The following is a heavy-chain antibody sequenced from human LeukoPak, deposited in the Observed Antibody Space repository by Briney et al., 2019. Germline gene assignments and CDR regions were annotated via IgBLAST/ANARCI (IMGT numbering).Heavy chain of an antibody. Sequence: ASVKVSCKASGYTFTSYDINWVRQATGQGFEWMGWMNPNSGNTGYAQKFQGRVTMTRNTSISTAYMELSSLRSEDTAVYYCARKTITMVRGVIFSWFDPWGQGTLVTVSS. CDR1: GYTFTSYD. CDR3: ARKTITMVRGVIFSWFDP. D-gene: IGHD3-10*01. CDR2: MNPNSGNT. J-gene: IGHJ5*02. V-gene: IGHV1-8*01.